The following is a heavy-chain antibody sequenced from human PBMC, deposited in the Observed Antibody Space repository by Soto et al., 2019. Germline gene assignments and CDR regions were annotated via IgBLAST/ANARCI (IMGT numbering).Heavy chain of an antibody. Sequence: ASVKVSCKASGYTFTSYGISWVRQAPGQGLEWMGWISAYNGNTNYAQKLQGRVTMTTDTSTSTAYMELRSLRSDDTAVYYCARKGEGTHRAFHAYRRQGTLVTVSS. J-gene: IGHJ4*01. CDR3: ARKGEGTHRAFHAY. D-gene: IGHD1-26*01. CDR1: GYTFTSYG. CDR2: ISAYNGNT. V-gene: IGHV1-18*01.